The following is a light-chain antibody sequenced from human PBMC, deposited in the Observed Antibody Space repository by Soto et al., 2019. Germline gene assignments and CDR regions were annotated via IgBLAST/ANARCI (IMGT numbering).Light chain of an antibody. CDR2: AAS. Sequence: EIVLTQAPATLSWSPVERATLSCRASQSVSSYLAWYQQKPGQAPRLLIYAASSRATGIPDRFSGGGSGTDFTLTISRLEPEDFAVYYCQQCGSSPWTFGQGTKVDIK. V-gene: IGKV3-20*01. CDR1: QSVSSY. J-gene: IGKJ1*01. CDR3: QQCGSSPWT.